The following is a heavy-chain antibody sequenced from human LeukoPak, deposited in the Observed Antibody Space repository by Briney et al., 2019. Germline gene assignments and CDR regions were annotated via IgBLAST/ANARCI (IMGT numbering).Heavy chain of an antibody. CDR1: GFTFRSYE. J-gene: IGHJ3*02. CDR2: ISRGGSFI. Sequence: PGGSLRLSCVASGFTFRSYEMNWVRQAPGKGLEWVAYISRGGSFIFSADSVKGRFTISRDDAKNTLYLQMSSLRAEDTAVYYCATSSVWGGAFNIWGQGTMVTVSS. CDR3: ATSSVWGGAFNI. D-gene: IGHD3-16*01. V-gene: IGHV3-48*03.